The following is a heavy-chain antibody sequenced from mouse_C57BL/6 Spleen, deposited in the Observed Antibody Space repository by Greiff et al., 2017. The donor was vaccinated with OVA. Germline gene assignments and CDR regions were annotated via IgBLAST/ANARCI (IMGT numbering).Heavy chain of an antibody. V-gene: IGHV1-81*01. CDR1: GYTLTSYG. CDR3: ARESITTVVEDYAMDY. J-gene: IGHJ4*01. D-gene: IGHD1-1*01. Sequence: QVQLKESGAELARPGASVKLSCKASGYTLTSYGISWVKQRTGQGLEWIGEIYPRSGNTYYNEKFKGKATLTADKSSSTAYMELRSLTSEDSAVYFCARESITTVVEDYAMDYWGQGTSVTVSS. CDR2: IYPRSGNT.